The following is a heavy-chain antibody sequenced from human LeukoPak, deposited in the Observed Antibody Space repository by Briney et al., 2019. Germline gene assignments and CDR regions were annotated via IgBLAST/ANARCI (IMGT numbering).Heavy chain of an antibody. Sequence: SETLSLTCTVSGGSISSYYWSWIRQPPGKGLEWIGYIYYSGSTNYNPSLKSRVTISVDASKNQFSLKLSSVTAADTAVYYCARLRYPFNSPYNWFDPWGQGTLVTVSS. CDR3: ARLRYPFNSPYNWFDP. CDR1: GGSISSYY. J-gene: IGHJ5*02. D-gene: IGHD4-17*01. V-gene: IGHV4-59*01. CDR2: IYYSGST.